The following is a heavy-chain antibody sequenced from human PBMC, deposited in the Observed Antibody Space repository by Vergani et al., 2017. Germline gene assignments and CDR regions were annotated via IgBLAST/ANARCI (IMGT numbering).Heavy chain of an antibody. D-gene: IGHD6-19*01. CDR1: GFTFSSYG. V-gene: IGHV3-30*03. CDR2: ISYYGSNK. CDR3: ARAGDGGAVAGSDY. Sequence: QVQLVESGGGVVQPGRSLRLSCAASGFTFSSYGMHWVRQAPGKGLEWVAVISYYGSNKYYADSVKGRFTISRDNSKNTLFLQMNSLRAEETAAYYCARAGDGGAVAGSDYWGQGTLVTVSS. J-gene: IGHJ4*02.